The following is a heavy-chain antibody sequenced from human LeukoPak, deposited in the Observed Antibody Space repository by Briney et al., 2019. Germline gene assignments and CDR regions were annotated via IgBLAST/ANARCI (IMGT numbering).Heavy chain of an antibody. CDR3: ARDEGSTYYYYYYMDV. V-gene: IGHV3-48*03. Sequence: GGSLRLSCAASGFTFSSYEMNWVRQAPGKGLEWVPYISSSGSTIYYADSVKGRFTISRDNAKNSLYLQMNSLRAEDTAVYYCARDEGSTYYYYYYMDVWGKGTTVTVSS. CDR1: GFTFSSYE. CDR2: ISSSGSTI. J-gene: IGHJ6*03.